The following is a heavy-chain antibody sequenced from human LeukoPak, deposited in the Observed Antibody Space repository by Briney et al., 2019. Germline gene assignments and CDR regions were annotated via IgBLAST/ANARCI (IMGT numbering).Heavy chain of an antibody. CDR1: GFTFSSYS. CDR2: ISSSSSTI. Sequence: PGGSLRLSCAASGFTFSSYSMNWVRQAPGKGLEWVSYISSSSSTIYYADSVKGGFTISRDNAKNSLYLQMNSLRDEDTAVYYCARDPDYGDYGKGCDYWGQGTLVSVSS. CDR3: ARDPDYGDYGKGCDY. V-gene: IGHV3-48*02. D-gene: IGHD4-17*01. J-gene: IGHJ4*02.